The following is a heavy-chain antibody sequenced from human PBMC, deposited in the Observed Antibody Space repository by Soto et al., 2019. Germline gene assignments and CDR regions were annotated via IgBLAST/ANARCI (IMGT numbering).Heavy chain of an antibody. D-gene: IGHD6-19*01. CDR3: ARGIAVTYGMDV. V-gene: IGHV3-74*01. J-gene: IGHJ6*02. CDR1: GFTFSSYW. Sequence: GGSLRLSCAAPGFTFSSYWMHWVRQAPGKGLVWVSRINSDGSSTSYADSVKGRFTISRDNAKNTLYLQMNSLRAEDTAVYYCARGIAVTYGMDVWGQGTTVTVSS. CDR2: INSDGSST.